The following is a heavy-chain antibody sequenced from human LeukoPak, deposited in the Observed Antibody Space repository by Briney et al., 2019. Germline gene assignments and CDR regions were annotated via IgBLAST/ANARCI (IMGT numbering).Heavy chain of an antibody. CDR2: IYTSGST. Sequence: PSETLSLTCTVSGGSISSNYWSWIRQPAGKGLEWIGRIYTSGSTNYNPSLKSRVTISVDTSKNQFSLKLSSVTAADTAVYYCARGPMVRGPYAFDIWGQGTMVTVSS. CDR1: GGSISSNY. V-gene: IGHV4-4*07. J-gene: IGHJ3*02. CDR3: ARGPMVRGPYAFDI. D-gene: IGHD3-10*01.